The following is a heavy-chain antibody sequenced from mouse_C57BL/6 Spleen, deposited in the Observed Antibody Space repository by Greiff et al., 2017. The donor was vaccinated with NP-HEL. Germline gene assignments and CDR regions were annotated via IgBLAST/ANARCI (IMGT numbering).Heavy chain of an antibody. J-gene: IGHJ2*01. CDR3: AREGYYYGSSFFFDC. Sequence: VQLQQPGAELVRPGSSVKLSCKASGYTFTSYWMDWVKQRPGQGLEWIGNIYPSDSETHYNQKFKDKATLTVDKSSSTAYMQLSSLTSEDSAVYYCAREGYYYGSSFFFDCWGQGTTLTVSS. CDR1: GYTFTSYW. D-gene: IGHD1-1*01. V-gene: IGHV1-61*01. CDR2: IYPSDSET.